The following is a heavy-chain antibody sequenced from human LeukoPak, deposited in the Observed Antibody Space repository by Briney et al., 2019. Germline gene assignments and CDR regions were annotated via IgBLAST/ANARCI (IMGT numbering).Heavy chain of an antibody. CDR1: GYTFTSYG. V-gene: IGHV1-2*02. CDR2: INPNSGGT. D-gene: IGHD2-2*01. CDR3: ATTLKRYCSSCFDY. J-gene: IGHJ4*02. Sequence: GASVKVSCKASGYTFTSYGISWVRQAPGQGLEWMGWINPNSGGTNYAQKFQGRATMTRDTSISTAYMELSRLRSDDTAVYYCATTLKRYCSSCFDYWGQGTLVTVSS.